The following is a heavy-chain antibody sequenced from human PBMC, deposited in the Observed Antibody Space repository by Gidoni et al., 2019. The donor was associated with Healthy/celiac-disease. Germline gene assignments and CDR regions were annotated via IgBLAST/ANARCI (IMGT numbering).Heavy chain of an antibody. Sequence: QVQLVESGGGVVQPGRSLRLSCAASGFTFSSFGMHWVRQAPGEGLEWVAVISYDGSNKYYADSVKCRFTISRDNSKNTLYLQMNSLRAEDTAVYYCAKDSGGSGYYFDYWGQGTLVTVSS. J-gene: IGHJ4*02. CDR2: ISYDGSNK. V-gene: IGHV3-30*18. CDR3: AKDSGGSGYYFDY. CDR1: GFTFSSFG. D-gene: IGHD3-22*01.